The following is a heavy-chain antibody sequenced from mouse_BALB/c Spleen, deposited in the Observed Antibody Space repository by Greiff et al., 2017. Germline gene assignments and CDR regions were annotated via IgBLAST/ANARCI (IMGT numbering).Heavy chain of an antibody. J-gene: IGHJ4*01. Sequence: QVQLQQSGAELVRPGVSVKISCKGSGYTFTDYAMHWVKQSHAKSLEWIGVISTYYGDASYNQKFKGKATMTVDKSSSTAYMELARLTSEDSAIYYCARYDGVTTTRGNYYAMDYWGQGTSVTVSS. CDR3: ARYDGVTTTRGNYYAMDY. D-gene: IGHD2-3*01. CDR1: GYTFTDYA. V-gene: IGHV1S137*01. CDR2: ISTYYGDA.